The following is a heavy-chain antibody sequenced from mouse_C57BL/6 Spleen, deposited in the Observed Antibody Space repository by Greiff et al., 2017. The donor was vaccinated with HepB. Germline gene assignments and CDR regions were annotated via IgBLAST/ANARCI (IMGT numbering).Heavy chain of an antibody. D-gene: IGHD1-1*01. CDR3: ARYISADYYGSSYGYFDV. CDR2: ISYSGST. Sequence: EVQGVESGPGLAKPSQTLSLTCSVTGYSITSDYWNWIRKFPGNKLEYMGYISYSGSTYYNPSLKSRISITRDTSKNQYYLQLNSVTTEDTATYYCARYISADYYGSSYGYFDVWGTGTTVTVSS. J-gene: IGHJ1*03. CDR1: GYSITSDY. V-gene: IGHV3-8*01.